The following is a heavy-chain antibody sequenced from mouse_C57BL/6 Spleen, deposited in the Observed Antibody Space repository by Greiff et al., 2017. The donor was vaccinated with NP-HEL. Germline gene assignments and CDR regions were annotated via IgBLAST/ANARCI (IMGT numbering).Heavy chain of an antibody. CDR1: GYAFTNYL. J-gene: IGHJ4*01. D-gene: IGHD1-1*01. V-gene: IGHV1-54*01. CDR2: INPGSGGT. Sequence: QVQLQQSGAELVRPGTSVKVSCKASGYAFTNYLIEWVKQRPGQGLEWIGVINPGSGGTNYNEKFKGKATLTADKSSSTAYMQLSSLTSEDSAVYFCARGYCSSIAMDCWGQGTSVTVAS. CDR3: ARGYCSSIAMDC.